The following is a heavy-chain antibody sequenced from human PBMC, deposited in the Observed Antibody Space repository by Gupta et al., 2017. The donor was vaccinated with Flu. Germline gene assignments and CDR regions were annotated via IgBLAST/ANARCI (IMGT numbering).Heavy chain of an antibody. CDR1: GYSFNSYW. V-gene: IGHV5-10-1*01. J-gene: IGHJ6*02. CDR2: IDPSDSYT. CDR3: ASSNDYSKSDTYYYYGMDG. D-gene: IGHD4-4*01. Sequence: VQLVQSGAEVKKPGESLRISCKGSGYSFNSYWISWVRQMPGKGLEWMGRIDPSDSYTNYSPYFQGHVTISADKSISTAYLQWSSLKASDTAMYYCASSNDYSKSDTYYYYGMDGGGQGTTGTVSS.